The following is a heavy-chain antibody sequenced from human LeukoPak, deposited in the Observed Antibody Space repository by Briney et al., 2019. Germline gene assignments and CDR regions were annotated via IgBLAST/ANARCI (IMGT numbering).Heavy chain of an antibody. Sequence: SEGSLRLCCAASGFTFSSYSMNWVRQAPGKRLEWVSFISTGSSYIHNPDSVKGRFTISRDNAKNTPYLQMNSLRAEDTAVYYCTRERYSSGWYDDYMDVWGKGTTVTVSS. J-gene: IGHJ6*03. D-gene: IGHD6-19*01. CDR2: ISTGSSYI. CDR3: TRERYSSGWYDDYMDV. CDR1: GFTFSSYS. V-gene: IGHV3-21*01.